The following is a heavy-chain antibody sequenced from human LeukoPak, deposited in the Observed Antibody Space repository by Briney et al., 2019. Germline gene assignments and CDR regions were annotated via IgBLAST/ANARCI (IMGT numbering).Heavy chain of an antibody. CDR2: MNPNSGNT. Sequence: GASVKVSCKASGYTFTSYDINWVRQATGQGLEWMGWMNPNSGNTGYAQKFQGRVTITRNTSISTAYMELSSLRSEDTAVYYCARGLVLRYFDWTPDGAFDIWGQGTMVTVSS. J-gene: IGHJ3*02. CDR1: GYTFTSYD. D-gene: IGHD3-9*01. V-gene: IGHV1-8*03. CDR3: ARGLVLRYFDWTPDGAFDI.